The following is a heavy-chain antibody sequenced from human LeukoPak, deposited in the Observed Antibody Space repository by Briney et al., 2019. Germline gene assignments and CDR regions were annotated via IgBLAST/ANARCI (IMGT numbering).Heavy chain of an antibody. Sequence: PGGSLRLSCAASGFTFSIYSMDWVRQAPGKGREWVSYISSSSSNIDYADYVKGRFTISRDNAKNSLYLQMNSLRDEDTAVYYCARSNYDSSGYYYVGPFDYWGQGTLVTVSS. CDR2: ISSSSSNI. J-gene: IGHJ4*02. CDR3: ARSNYDSSGYYYVGPFDY. CDR1: GFTFSIYS. V-gene: IGHV3-48*02. D-gene: IGHD3-22*01.